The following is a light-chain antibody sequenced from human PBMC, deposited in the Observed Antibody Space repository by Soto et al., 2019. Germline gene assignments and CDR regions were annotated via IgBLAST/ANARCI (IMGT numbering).Light chain of an antibody. J-gene: IGLJ1*01. V-gene: IGLV2-14*03. CDR2: DIR. Sequence: QSVLTQPASVSGSHGQSITISCTGTSSDVGGYKYVSWYQQHPGKAPKLMIYDIRNRPSGVSNRFSGSKSGNTASLTISGLQAEDEAIYYCSSYTSSSTRVFGTGTKVTVL. CDR3: SSYTSSSTRV. CDR1: SSDVGGYKY.